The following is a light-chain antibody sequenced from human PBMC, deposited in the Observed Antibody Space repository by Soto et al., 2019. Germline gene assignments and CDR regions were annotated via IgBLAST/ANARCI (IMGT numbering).Light chain of an antibody. V-gene: IGKV3-15*01. CDR2: GAS. CDR3: QQYYTSPLT. J-gene: IGKJ4*01. Sequence: EVVLTQSPATLSVSTGESATLSCRASQSISSNLAWYQQKPGQSPRLLIYGASTRATGIPARFSGSGSGTEFTLTISSLQSEDFAVYYCQQYYTSPLTFGGGTKVDIK. CDR1: QSISSN.